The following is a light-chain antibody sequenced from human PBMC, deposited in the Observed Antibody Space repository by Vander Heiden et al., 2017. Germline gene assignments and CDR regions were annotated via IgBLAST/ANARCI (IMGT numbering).Light chain of an antibody. V-gene: IGKV3-15*01. CDR3: QQYNNWLT. CDR1: QSVSSN. Sequence: IVMPQSPATLSVSPAERATLSCRASQSVSSNLAWYQQKPGQAPRLLIYGASTRATGITARFSGSGSGTEFTITISSLQSEEFAVYYCQQYNNWLTFGPGTKVDIK. J-gene: IGKJ3*01. CDR2: GAS.